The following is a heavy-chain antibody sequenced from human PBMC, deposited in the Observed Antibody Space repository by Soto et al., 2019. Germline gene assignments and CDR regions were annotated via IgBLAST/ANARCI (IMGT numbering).Heavy chain of an antibody. CDR2: IKSKTDGGTT. D-gene: IGHD2-21*02. CDR1: GFTFSNAW. J-gene: IGHJ5*02. Sequence: PGGSLRLSCAASGFTFSNAWMNWVRQAPGKGLEWVGRIKSKTDGGTTDYAAPVKGRFTISRDDSKNTLYLQMNSLKTEDTAVYYCTTLHDDRGLAYCGGDCQSFDPWGQGTLVTVSS. CDR3: TTLHDDRGLAYCGGDCQSFDP. V-gene: IGHV3-15*07.